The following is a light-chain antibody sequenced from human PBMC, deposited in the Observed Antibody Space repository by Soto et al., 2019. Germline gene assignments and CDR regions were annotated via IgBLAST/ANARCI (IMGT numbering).Light chain of an antibody. V-gene: IGLV2-11*01. Sequence: QSVLTQPRSVAGSPGQSLTVSCTGTSTDVGGYSYVSWYQQHPGKAPKLIIYDVNKRPSGVPDRFSGSKSGNTASLTITGLQAEDEADYYCCSYAGSYTFLVFGGGTKLTVL. J-gene: IGLJ3*02. CDR2: DVN. CDR3: CSYAGSYTFLV. CDR1: STDVGGYSY.